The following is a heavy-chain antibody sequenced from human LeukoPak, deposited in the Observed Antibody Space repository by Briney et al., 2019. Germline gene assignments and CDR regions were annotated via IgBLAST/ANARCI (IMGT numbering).Heavy chain of an antibody. CDR1: GYSFTSYW. D-gene: IGHD3-10*01. Sequence: GASLKTSCKGSGYSFTSYWIGWVRQRPGKGLELMWINYHGASNTSYSPSFQPQVTISADKSISTAYPQWSRLKASDSAMYYCATNTMFRGIHAFDIWGQGTMVTVSS. J-gene: IGHJ3*02. CDR2: NYHGASNT. V-gene: IGHV5-51*01. CDR3: ATNTMFRGIHAFDI.